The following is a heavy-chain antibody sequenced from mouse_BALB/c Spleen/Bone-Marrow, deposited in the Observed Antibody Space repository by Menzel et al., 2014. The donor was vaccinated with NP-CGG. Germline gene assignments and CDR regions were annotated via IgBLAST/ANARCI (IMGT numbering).Heavy chain of an antibody. CDR2: IDPANGNT. Sequence: EVQLQQSGAELVKPGASVELSCTASGFNIKDTYMHWVKQRPEQGLEWIGRIDPANGNTKYDPKFQGKASMTADTSSNTAYLQLSSLTSEDTAVYYCASYVYGYYFDYWGQGTTLTVSS. CDR1: GFNIKDTY. J-gene: IGHJ2*01. CDR3: ASYVYGYYFDY. D-gene: IGHD2-2*01. V-gene: IGHV14-3*02.